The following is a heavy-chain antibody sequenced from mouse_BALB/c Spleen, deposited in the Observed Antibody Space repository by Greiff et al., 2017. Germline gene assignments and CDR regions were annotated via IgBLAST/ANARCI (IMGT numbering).Heavy chain of an antibody. CDR2: ISSGGSYT. D-gene: IGHD2-4*01. J-gene: IGHJ3*01. CDR1: GFTFSSYA. Sequence: DVKLVESGGGLVKPGGSLKLSCAASGFTFSSYAMSWVRQSPEKRLEWVAEISSGGSYTYYPDTVTGRFTISRDNAKNTLYLEMSSLRSEDTAMYYCAISTMITTGTSWFAYWGQGTLVTVSA. CDR3: AISTMITTGTSWFAY. V-gene: IGHV5-9-4*01.